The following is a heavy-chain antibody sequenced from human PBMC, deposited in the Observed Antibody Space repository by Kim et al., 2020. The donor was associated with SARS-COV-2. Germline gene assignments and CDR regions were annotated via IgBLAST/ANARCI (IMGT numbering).Heavy chain of an antibody. CDR1: GFTFSDYY. CDR3: ARRLPAAIPDY. J-gene: IGHJ4*02. D-gene: IGHD2-2*02. V-gene: IGHV3-11*03. Sequence: GGSLRLSCAASGFTFSDYYMSWIRQAPGKGLEWVSYISSSSSYTNYADSVKGRFTISRDNAKNSLYLQMNNLRAEDTAVYYCARRLPAAIPDYCGQGTLVTVSS. CDR2: ISSSSSYT.